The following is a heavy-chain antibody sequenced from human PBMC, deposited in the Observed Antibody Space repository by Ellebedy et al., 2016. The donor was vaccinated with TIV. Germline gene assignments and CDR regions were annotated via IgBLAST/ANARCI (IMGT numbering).Heavy chain of an antibody. CDR3: ARSSGWYFFDY. D-gene: IGHD3-10*01. V-gene: IGHV4-4*02. J-gene: IGHJ4*02. Sequence: MPSETLSLTCAVSGGSINSGTWWNWVRQPPGKGLEWIAEISHSGSINHNPSLKSRVTLSVDTSKNQISLTLSSVTAADTAVYYCARSSGWYFFDYWGQGTLVTVSS. CDR1: GGSINSGTW. CDR2: ISHSGSI.